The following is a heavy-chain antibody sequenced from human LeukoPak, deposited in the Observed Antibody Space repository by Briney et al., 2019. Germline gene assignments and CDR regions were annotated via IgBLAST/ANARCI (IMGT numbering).Heavy chain of an antibody. CDR2: MSASGGST. V-gene: IGHV3-23*01. CDR3: AKGGITGTTPQPFDY. D-gene: IGHD1-7*01. Sequence: SGGSLRLSCAASGFTFSTSAMNWVRQAPGKGLEWVSGMSASGGSTYYADSVKGRFTISRDNSKNTLYLQMNSLRAEDTAIYFCAKGGITGTTPQPFDYWCQGTLVTVSS. J-gene: IGHJ4*02. CDR1: GFTFSTSA.